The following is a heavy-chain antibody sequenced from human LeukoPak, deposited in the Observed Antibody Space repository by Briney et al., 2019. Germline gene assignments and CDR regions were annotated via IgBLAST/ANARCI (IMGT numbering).Heavy chain of an antibody. V-gene: IGHV3-23*01. D-gene: IGHD2-21*02. Sequence: GGSLRLSCAASGFTFSRNSMTWVRQAPGKGLEWVSAISGSDGSTYYADSVKGRFTISRDNSKNTLHLQMNSLRAEDTAVYYCATASVTAYDYWGQGTLVTVSS. CDR3: ATASVTAYDY. J-gene: IGHJ4*02. CDR2: ISGSDGST. CDR1: GFTFSRNS.